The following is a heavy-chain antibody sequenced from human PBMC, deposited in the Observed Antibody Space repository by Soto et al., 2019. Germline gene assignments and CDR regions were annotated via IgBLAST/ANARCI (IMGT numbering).Heavy chain of an antibody. CDR3: ARGGFCDSTSRSAGYFYGMDV. J-gene: IGHJ6*02. CDR2: INPKSGGT. CDR1: AYTFTDYY. V-gene: IGHV1-2*02. Sequence: ASVKVSCKASAYTFTDYYMHWVRQAPGQGLEWMGWINPKSGGTNYAQKFQGRVTMTRDTSISTAYMELSGLRSDDTAVLYCARGGFCDSTSRSAGYFYGMDVWGQGTTVTVSS. D-gene: IGHD2-2*03.